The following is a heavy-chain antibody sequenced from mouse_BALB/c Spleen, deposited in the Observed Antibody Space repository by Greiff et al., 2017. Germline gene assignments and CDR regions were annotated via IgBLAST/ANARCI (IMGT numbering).Heavy chain of an antibody. CDR3: ARGTYTYAMDY. D-gene: IGHD2-12*01. V-gene: IGHV3-2*02. J-gene: IGHJ4*01. Sequence: EVQLVESGPGLVKPSQSLSLTCTVTGYSITSDYAWNWIRQFPGNKLEWMGYISYSGSTSYNPSLKSRISITRDTSKNQFFLQLNSVTTEDTATYYCARGTYTYAMDYWGQGTSVTVSS. CDR2: ISYSGST. CDR1: GYSITSDYA.